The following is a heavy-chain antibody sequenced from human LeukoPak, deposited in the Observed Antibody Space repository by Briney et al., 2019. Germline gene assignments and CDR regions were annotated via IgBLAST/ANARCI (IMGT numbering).Heavy chain of an antibody. CDR3: ARDGNQRSLAY. V-gene: IGHV3-66*01. J-gene: IGHJ4*02. D-gene: IGHD1-14*01. Sequence: GGSLRLSCAASGFTVSSNYMSWVRQAPGKGLEWVSVIYSGPTTYYADSVKGRFTISRDNSKDTLYLQMNSLRAEDTAVYYCARDGNQRSLAYWGQGTLVTV. CDR2: IYSGPTT. CDR1: GFTVSSNY.